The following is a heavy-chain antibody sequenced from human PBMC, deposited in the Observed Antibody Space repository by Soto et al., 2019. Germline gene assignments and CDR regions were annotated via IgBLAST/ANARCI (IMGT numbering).Heavy chain of an antibody. D-gene: IGHD2-2*02. CDR1: GGSVSSGSYY. V-gene: IGHV4-61*01. CDR2: IYYSGST. J-gene: IGHJ6*02. Sequence: SETLSLTCTVSGGSVSSGSYYWSWIRQPPGKGLEWIGYIYYSGSTNYNPSLKSRVTISVDTSKNQFSLKLSSVTAADTAVYYCARARSCSSTICYSYYYYGMDVWGPGTTVTVS. CDR3: ARARSCSSTICYSYYYYGMDV.